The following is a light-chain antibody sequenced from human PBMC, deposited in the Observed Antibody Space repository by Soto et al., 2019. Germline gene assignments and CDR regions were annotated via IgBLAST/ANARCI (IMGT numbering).Light chain of an antibody. Sequence: QSVLTQPRSVSGSPGQSVTISCTGTSSDVGAYNYVSWYQQHPGKAPKLMIYDVSKRPSGVPDRFSGSKSGNTASLTISGHQAEDEADYYCCSYAGSYTYVFGTGTKLTVL. V-gene: IGLV2-11*01. CDR2: DVS. CDR3: CSYAGSYTYV. J-gene: IGLJ1*01. CDR1: SSDVGAYNY.